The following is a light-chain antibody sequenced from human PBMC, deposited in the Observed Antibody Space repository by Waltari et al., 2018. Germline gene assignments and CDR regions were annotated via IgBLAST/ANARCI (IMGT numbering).Light chain of an antibody. CDR3: NSYTGSNSWV. J-gene: IGLJ3*02. CDR1: NSYIGFYNY. Sequence: QSALTQPASVSGSPGQSITISCTGTNSYIGFYNYVSWYRQYPGKAPKLSIYDVSERPSGVSSRFSASKSGNTASLTISGLQADDEADYYCNSYTGSNSWVFGGGTKVTVL. V-gene: IGLV2-14*01. CDR2: DVS.